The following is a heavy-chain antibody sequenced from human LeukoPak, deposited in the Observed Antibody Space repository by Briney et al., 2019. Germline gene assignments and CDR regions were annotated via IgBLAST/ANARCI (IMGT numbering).Heavy chain of an antibody. Sequence: PSETLSLTCAVYGGSFSGYYWSWIRQPPGKGLEWIGETNHSGSTNYNPSLKSRVTISVDTPKNQFSLKLSSVTAADTAVYYCARGGIAGHWYFDLWGRGTLVTVSS. D-gene: IGHD6-13*01. CDR1: GGSFSGYY. CDR3: ARGGIAGHWYFDL. V-gene: IGHV4-34*01. CDR2: TNHSGST. J-gene: IGHJ2*01.